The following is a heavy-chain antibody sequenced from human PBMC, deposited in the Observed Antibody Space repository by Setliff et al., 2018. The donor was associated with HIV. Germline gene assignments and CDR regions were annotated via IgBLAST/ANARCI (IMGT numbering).Heavy chain of an antibody. CDR3: ATLNFPLNWFDP. CDR1: GGSISPYY. J-gene: IGHJ5*02. Sequence: KPSETLSLTCTVSGGSISPYYWAWIRQPPGKGLEWIATISYSGSTHYNLALMSRVTISMDTSRNQFSVKLSSVTAADTAIYYCATLNFPLNWFDPWGQGTPVTVSS. V-gene: IGHV4-39*01. CDR2: ISYSGST.